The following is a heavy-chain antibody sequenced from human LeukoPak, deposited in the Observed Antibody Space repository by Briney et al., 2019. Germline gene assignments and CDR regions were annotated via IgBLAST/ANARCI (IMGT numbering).Heavy chain of an antibody. CDR2: ISSSSGTI. Sequence: GGSLRLSCTASGFNFNAYSMNWVRQAPGKGLEWVSYISSSSGTIHYADSVKGRVAISRDNAKNSLYLQMNSLRAEDTAVYYCAREGIAARRLDYWGQGTLLTVSS. V-gene: IGHV3-48*04. J-gene: IGHJ4*02. CDR3: AREGIAARRLDY. CDR1: GFNFNAYS. D-gene: IGHD6-6*01.